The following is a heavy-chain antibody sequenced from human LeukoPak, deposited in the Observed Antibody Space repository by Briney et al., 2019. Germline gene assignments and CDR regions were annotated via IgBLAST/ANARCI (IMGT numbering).Heavy chain of an antibody. D-gene: IGHD3-22*01. CDR1: GGSISSSY. CDR3: ARGYYDGRGDSNPFDI. V-gene: IGHV4-59*01. Sequence: PSETLSLTCTVSGGSISSSYWSWIRQPPGRGLEWIAYISHSGSTNYNPSLKSRVSISLDASRNQFSLKLTSVTAADTAIYFCARGYYDGRGDSNPFDIWGQGTMVTVSS. CDR2: ISHSGST. J-gene: IGHJ3*02.